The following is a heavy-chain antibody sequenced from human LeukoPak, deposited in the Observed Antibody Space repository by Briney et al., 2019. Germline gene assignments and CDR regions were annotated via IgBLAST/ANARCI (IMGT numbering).Heavy chain of an antibody. CDR2: IYTSGST. V-gene: IGHV4-4*07. Sequence: SETLSLTCTVSGGSISSYYWSWIRQPAGKGLEWIGRIYTSGSTNYNPSLKSRVTMSVDTSKNQFSLKLSSVTAADTAVYYCPARYGDKSPSDLWGRGTLVTVSS. CDR3: PARYGDKSPSDL. J-gene: IGHJ2*01. CDR1: GGSISSYY. D-gene: IGHD4-17*01.